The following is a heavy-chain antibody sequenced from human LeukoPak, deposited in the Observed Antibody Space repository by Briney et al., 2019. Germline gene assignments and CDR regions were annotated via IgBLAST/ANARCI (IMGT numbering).Heavy chain of an antibody. Sequence: PSETLSLTCTVSGGSISSGGYYWSWIRQPPGKGLEWIGYIYHTGSTYYNPSLKSRVTISVDRSKNQFSLKLSSVTAADTAVYYCARVQSGYYDILTGRPIDWYFDLWGRGTLVTVSS. J-gene: IGHJ2*01. D-gene: IGHD3-9*01. V-gene: IGHV4-30-2*01. CDR1: GGSISSGGYY. CDR3: ARVQSGYYDILTGRPIDWYFDL. CDR2: IYHTGST.